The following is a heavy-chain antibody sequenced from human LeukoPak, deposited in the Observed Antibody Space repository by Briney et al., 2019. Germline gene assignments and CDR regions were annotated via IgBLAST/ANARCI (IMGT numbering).Heavy chain of an antibody. J-gene: IGHJ4*02. CDR3: AKESLPHRGYYFDS. CDR2: ISEDGGAR. CDR1: GFTFSAYA. D-gene: IGHD3-22*01. Sequence: GGSLRLSCAASGFTFSAYAMSWVRQAQGKGLEWVSAISEDGGARLYADSVKGRFTISRDNSENTVSLQVNSLRAGDTAVYFCAKESLPHRGYYFDSWGRGTLITVSS. V-gene: IGHV3-23*01.